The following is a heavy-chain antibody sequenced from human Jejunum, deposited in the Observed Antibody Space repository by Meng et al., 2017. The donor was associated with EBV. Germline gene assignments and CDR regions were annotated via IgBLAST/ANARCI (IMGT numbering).Heavy chain of an antibody. J-gene: IGHJ4*02. CDR2: IYNSEST. D-gene: IGHD1-26*01. CDR3: ARDQNGSYFAY. CDR1: GGSVSSGGYY. V-gene: IGHV4-61*08. Sequence: QVQREESGPGLLKPSETLSLTCTVSGGSVSSGGYYWSWFRQPPGKGLEWIGYIYNSESTNYKSSLKSRVTISADTSKNQFSLRLSSVTAADTAVYYCARDQNGSYFAYWGQGTLVTVSS.